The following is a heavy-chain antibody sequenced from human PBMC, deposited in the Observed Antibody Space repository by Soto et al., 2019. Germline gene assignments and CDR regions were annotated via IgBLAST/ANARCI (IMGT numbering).Heavy chain of an antibody. D-gene: IGHD3-3*01. J-gene: IGHJ4*02. Sequence: GGSLRLSCAASGFTVSSNYLSWVRQAPGKGLEWVSVIFSADNTHYADSVKGRFTISRDNSKNTVFLQMNSLRAEDTAVYYCAITGAGYYIVWGQGTPVPVSS. CDR2: IFSADNT. CDR3: AITGAGYYIV. V-gene: IGHV3-53*01. CDR1: GFTVSSNY.